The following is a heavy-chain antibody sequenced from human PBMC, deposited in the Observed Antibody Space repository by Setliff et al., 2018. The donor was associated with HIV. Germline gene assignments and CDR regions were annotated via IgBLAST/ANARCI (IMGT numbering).Heavy chain of an antibody. V-gene: IGHV4-39*01. Sequence: SETLSLTCSVSGGSIDSSDYYWGWIRQPPGQGLEWIGPVYYTGSTFYNPSLEIPVTMSVDTSKNQFSLKLRSVTATDTTVYYCARLILGELSFFGPYWYFDLWGRGTLVTAPQ. CDR3: ARLILGELSFFGPYWYFDL. D-gene: IGHD3-16*02. CDR2: VYYTGST. CDR1: GGSIDSSDYY. J-gene: IGHJ2*01.